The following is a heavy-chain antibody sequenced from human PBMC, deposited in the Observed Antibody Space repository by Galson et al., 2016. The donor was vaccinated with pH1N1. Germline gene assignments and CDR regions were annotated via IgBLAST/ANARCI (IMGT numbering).Heavy chain of an antibody. J-gene: IGHJ3*01. D-gene: IGHD3-16*01. V-gene: IGHV4-61*02. CDR3: ARRGVFTSDAFHV. CDR1: GDSISTGTYY. CDR2: ISTRGST. Sequence: TLSLTCTVSGDSISTGTYYWSWIRQPAGKGLEWLGRISTRGSTTYNPSFKSRVTISVDTSTNQFSLRLSSVTATDTALYYCARRGVFTSDAFHVWGQGTMVTVSS.